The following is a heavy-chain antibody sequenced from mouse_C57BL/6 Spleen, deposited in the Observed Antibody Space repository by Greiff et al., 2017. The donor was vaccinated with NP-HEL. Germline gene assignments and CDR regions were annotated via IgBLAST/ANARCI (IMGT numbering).Heavy chain of an antibody. CDR1: GFSFNTYA. J-gene: IGHJ4*01. Sequence: EVKLMESGGGLVQPKGSLKLSCAASGFSFNTYAMNWVRQAPGKGLEWVARIRSKSNNYATYYADSVKDRFTISRDDSESMLYLQMNNLKTEDTAMYYCVTSGYAMDYWGQGTSVTVSS. CDR2: IRSKSNNYAT. D-gene: IGHD3-2*02. CDR3: VTSGYAMDY. V-gene: IGHV10-1*01.